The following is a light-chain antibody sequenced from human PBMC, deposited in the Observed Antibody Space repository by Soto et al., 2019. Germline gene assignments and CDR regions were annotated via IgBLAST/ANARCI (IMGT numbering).Light chain of an antibody. J-gene: IGLJ1*01. CDR2: KGT. V-gene: IGLV2-23*01. CDR3: CSSAPESTYV. Sequence: QSVLAQPASVSGSPGQSITISCTGTSDDVGAYNSVSWYQQLPHKAPQVILYKGTQRPSAVSSRFSGSTSGNAASLTISGLQADDEADYFCCSSAPESTYVFGTGTNVTVL. CDR1: SDDVGAYNS.